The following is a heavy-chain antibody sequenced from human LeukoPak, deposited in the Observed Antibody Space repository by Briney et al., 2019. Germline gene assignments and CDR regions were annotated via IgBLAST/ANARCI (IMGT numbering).Heavy chain of an antibody. J-gene: IGHJ4*02. CDR2: ISDSGGST. CDR3: AKDRYADY. V-gene: IGHV3-23*01. CDR1: GFTFNSYA. D-gene: IGHD2-2*01. Sequence: AGESLRLSCAASGFTFNSYAMNWVHQAPGKGLEWVSTISDSGGSTYYADSVKGRFTISRDNSKNALYLQMNNLRAEDTAVYYCAKDRYADYWGQGTLVTVSS.